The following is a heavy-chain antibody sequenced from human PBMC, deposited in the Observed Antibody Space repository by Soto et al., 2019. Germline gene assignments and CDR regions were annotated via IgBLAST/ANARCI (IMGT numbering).Heavy chain of an antibody. V-gene: IGHV4-34*01. D-gene: IGHD3-3*01. Sequence: SETLSLTCAVYGGSFSGYYWSWIRQPPGKGLEWIGEINHSGSTNYNPSLKSRVTISVDTSKNQFSLKLSSVTAADTAVYYCARGAYLYYDFWCGSPRKRYYFDYWGQGTLVTVSS. CDR3: ARGAYLYYDFWCGSPRKRYYFDY. J-gene: IGHJ4*02. CDR1: GGSFSGYY. CDR2: INHSGST.